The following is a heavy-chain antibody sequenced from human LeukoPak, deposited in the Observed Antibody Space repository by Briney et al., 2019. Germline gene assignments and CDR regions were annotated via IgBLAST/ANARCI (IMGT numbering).Heavy chain of an antibody. CDR3: ARGTPTKGMDV. CDR2: IWYDGSNK. Sequence: GGSLRLSCAASGFTFSSYGMHWVRQAPGKGRERVAVIWYDGSNKYYADSVKGRFTISSDNSKNTLYLQMNSLRAEDTAVYYCARGTPTKGMDVWGKGTTVTVSS. D-gene: IGHD2-2*01. J-gene: IGHJ6*04. V-gene: IGHV3-33*01. CDR1: GFTFSSYG.